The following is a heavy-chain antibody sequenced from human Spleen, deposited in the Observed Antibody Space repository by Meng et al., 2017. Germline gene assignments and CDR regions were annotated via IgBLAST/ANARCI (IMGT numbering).Heavy chain of an antibody. CDR2: INTNTGNP. V-gene: IGHV7-4-1*02. CDR3: ARVSGREVRGVIITYRIGYYYYGMGV. Sequence: ASVKVSCKASGYTFTSYAMNWVRQAPGQGLEWMGWINTNTGNPTYAQGFTGRFVFSLDTSVSTAYLQISSLKAEDTAVYYCARVSGREVRGVIITYRIGYYYYGMGVWGQGTTVNVSS. D-gene: IGHD3-10*01. J-gene: IGHJ6*02. CDR1: GYTFTSYA.